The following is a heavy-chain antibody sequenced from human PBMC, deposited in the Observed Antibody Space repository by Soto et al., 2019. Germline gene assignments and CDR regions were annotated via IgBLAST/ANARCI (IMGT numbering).Heavy chain of an antibody. CDR3: ARGGRTWDTDNWFDARGGSSWDTDNWFDP. D-gene: IGHD6-13*01. CDR2: IHYSGST. J-gene: IGHJ5*02. V-gene: IGHV4-61*01. Sequence: QVQLQESGPGLVKPSATLSLTCTVSGGSVSSGSYYWSWIRQPPGKGLEWIGHIHYSGSTNYNPSLKSRVTISVDRAQNQLSLKLNSVTAADTAVYYCARGGRTWDTDNWFDARGGSSWDTDNWFDPWGQGTLVIVSS. CDR1: GGSVSSGSYY.